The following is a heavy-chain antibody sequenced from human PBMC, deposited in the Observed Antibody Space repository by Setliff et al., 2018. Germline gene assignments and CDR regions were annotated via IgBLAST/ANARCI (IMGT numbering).Heavy chain of an antibody. J-gene: IGHJ3*02. D-gene: IGHD6-25*01. CDR2: IKQDGSDI. V-gene: IGHV3-7*01. CDR1: GFIFSTYW. CDR3: ARSPANGGHDAFDI. Sequence: GGSLRLSCAASGFIFSTYWMSWARQAPGKGLEWVANIKQDGSDIYYADSVKGRLTISRDNAWDSLYLQMNSLGAEDTAVYYCARSPANGGHDAFDIWGRGTMVTVSS.